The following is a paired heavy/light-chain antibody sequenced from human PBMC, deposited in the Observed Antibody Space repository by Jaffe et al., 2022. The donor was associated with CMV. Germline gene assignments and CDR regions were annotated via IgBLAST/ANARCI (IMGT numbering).Light chain of an antibody. CDR3: QQYYSTPT. CDR1: QSVFYSSNNKNW. J-gene: IGKJ2*01. V-gene: IGKV4-1*01. Sequence: DFVMTQSPDSLAVSLGERATINCKSSQSVFYSSNNKNWLAWYQQKPGQPPSLLIYWASTRESGVPDRFSGSGSGTDFTLTISSLQAEDVAVYYCQQYYSTPTFGQGTKLEIK. CDR2: WAS.
Heavy chain of an antibody. CDR2: ISASGGNT. CDR3: AKQSGSSGYASADWFDT. Sequence: EVLLLESGGGLVQPGGSLRLSCAASGFTFNNYAMSWVRPAPGKGLEWVSGISASGGNTYYADSVKGRFNISRDNSKNTVYLQMNSLRAEDTAIYYCAKQSGSSGYASADWFDTWGQGTLVTVST. D-gene: IGHD5-12*01. V-gene: IGHV3-23*01. CDR1: GFTFNNYA. J-gene: IGHJ5*02.